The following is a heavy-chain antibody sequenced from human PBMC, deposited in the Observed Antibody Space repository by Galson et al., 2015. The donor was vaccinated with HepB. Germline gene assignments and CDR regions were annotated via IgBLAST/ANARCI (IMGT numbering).Heavy chain of an antibody. J-gene: IGHJ4*02. D-gene: IGHD3-16*01. Sequence: SLRLSCATSGFTFGDYAMTWFRQAPGKGLEWVSFIRTKSYGGATEYAASVKGRFTISRDDSKSIAYLLMNSLKTEDTAVYYCTRGRGQTLGRYYFDYWGQGTLVTVSS. CDR2: IRTKSYGGAT. V-gene: IGHV3-49*03. CDR3: TRGRGQTLGRYYFDY. CDR1: GFTFGDYA.